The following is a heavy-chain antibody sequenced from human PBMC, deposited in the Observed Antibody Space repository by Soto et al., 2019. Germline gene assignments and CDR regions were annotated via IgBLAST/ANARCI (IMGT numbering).Heavy chain of an antibody. CDR2: ISYDGSNK. CDR3: ASDRYSSSSYYYYGMDV. D-gene: IGHD6-6*01. Sequence: QVQLVESGGGVVQPGRSLRLSCAASGFTFSSYAMHWVRQAPGKGLEWVAVISYDGSNKYYADSVKGRFTISGDNSKNTVYLQMNSLRAEDPAVYYCASDRYSSSSYYYYGMDVWGQGTTVTFSS. J-gene: IGHJ6*02. V-gene: IGHV3-30-3*01. CDR1: GFTFSSYA.